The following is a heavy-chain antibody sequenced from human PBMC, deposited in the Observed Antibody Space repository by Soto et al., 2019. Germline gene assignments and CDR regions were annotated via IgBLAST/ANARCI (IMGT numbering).Heavy chain of an antibody. J-gene: IGHJ6*02. CDR2: IIPIFGTA. Sequence: SVKVSCKASGGTFSSYAISWVRQAPGQGLEWMGGIIPIFGTANYAQKFQGRVTITADESTSTAYMELSSLRSEDTAVYYCARGFSYAFWSPSPHGYYGMDVWGQGTTVTVSS. CDR1: GGTFSSYA. V-gene: IGHV1-69*13. D-gene: IGHD3-3*01. CDR3: ARGFSYAFWSPSPHGYYGMDV.